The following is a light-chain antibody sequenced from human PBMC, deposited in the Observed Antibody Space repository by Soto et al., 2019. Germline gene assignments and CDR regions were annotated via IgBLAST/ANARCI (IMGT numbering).Light chain of an antibody. CDR1: SSNIGAGYD. V-gene: IGLV1-40*01. Sequence: QAVVTQPPSVSGAPGQRVTISCTGSSSNIGAGYDVHWYQQLPGTAPKLLIYGNSNRPSGVPDRFAGSKSGTSASLAITGLHAEDEADYYCQSFDSRLSGYVFGGGTQLTVL. J-gene: IGLJ2*01. CDR2: GNS. CDR3: QSFDSRLSGYV.